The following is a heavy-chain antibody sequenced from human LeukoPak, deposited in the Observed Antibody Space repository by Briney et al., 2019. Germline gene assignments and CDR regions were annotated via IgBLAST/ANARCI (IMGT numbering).Heavy chain of an antibody. D-gene: IGHD3-9*01. Sequence: PSETLSLTCTVSGGSLSSYYWSWIRQPAGKGLEWIGHISTSGSTNYSPSLKSRVTMSVDTSKNQFSLKLTSVTAADTAVYYCARDLTFDILTGYYISPFDCWGQGTLVTVSS. CDR1: GGSLSSYY. V-gene: IGHV4-4*07. CDR3: ARDLTFDILTGYYISPFDC. CDR2: ISTSGST. J-gene: IGHJ4*02.